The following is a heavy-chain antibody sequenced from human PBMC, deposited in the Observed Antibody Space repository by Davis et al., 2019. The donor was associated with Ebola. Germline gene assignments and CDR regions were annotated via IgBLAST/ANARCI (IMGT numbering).Heavy chain of an antibody. CDR2: IRSKANSYAT. Sequence: GGSLRLSCAASGFTFSGSAMHWVRQASGKGLEWVGRIRSKANSYATAYAASVKGRFTISRDDSKNTAYLQMNSLKTEATAVYYCTSTNNAVDYWGQGTLVTVSS. CDR1: GFTFSGSA. J-gene: IGHJ4*02. V-gene: IGHV3-73*01. CDR3: TSTNNAVDY. D-gene: IGHD2-8*01.